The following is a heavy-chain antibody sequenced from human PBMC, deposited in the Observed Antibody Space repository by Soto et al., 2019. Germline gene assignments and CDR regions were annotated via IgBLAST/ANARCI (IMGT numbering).Heavy chain of an antibody. CDR2: INPGNGNT. Sequence: GASVKVSCKASGYTFTSYGMNWVRQAPGRGLEWMGWINPGNGNTKYSQKFQGRVIIERDTSASTAYMELSSLRAEDTAMYYCAKSGPRGSCGSDCYLSMLIGGQGTLVTVSS. D-gene: IGHD2-21*02. J-gene: IGHJ4*02. CDR1: GYTFTSYG. V-gene: IGHV1-3*01. CDR3: AKSGPRGSCGSDCYLSMLI.